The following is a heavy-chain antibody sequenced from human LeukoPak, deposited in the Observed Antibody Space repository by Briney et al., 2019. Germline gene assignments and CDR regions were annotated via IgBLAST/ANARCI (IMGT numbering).Heavy chain of an antibody. D-gene: IGHD2-2*01. CDR3: ASREYCSSTSCDYYYYGMDV. Sequence: SVKVSCKASGGTFSSYAISWVRQAPGQGLEWMGGTIPIFGTANYAQKFQGRVTITADESTSTAYMELSSLRSEDTAVYYCASREYCSSTSCDYYYYGMDVWGQGTTVTVSS. CDR2: TIPIFGTA. J-gene: IGHJ6*02. V-gene: IGHV1-69*13. CDR1: GGTFSSYA.